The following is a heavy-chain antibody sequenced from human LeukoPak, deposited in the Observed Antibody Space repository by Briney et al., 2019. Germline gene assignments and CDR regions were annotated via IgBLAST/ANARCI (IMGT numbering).Heavy chain of an antibody. V-gene: IGHV4-4*07. CDR1: GGSISSYY. CDR2: IYTSGST. J-gene: IGHJ6*02. Sequence: PSETLSLTCTVSGGSISSYYWSWIRQPAGKGPEWIGRIYTSGSTNYNPSLKSRVTMSVDTSKNQFSLKLSSVTAADTAVYYCASSPAYYYYGMDVWGQGTTVTASS. D-gene: IGHD2-2*01. CDR3: ASSPAYYYYGMDV.